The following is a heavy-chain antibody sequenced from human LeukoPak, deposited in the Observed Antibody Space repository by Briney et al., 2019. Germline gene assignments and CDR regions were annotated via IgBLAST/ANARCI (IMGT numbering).Heavy chain of an antibody. V-gene: IGHV3-11*01. D-gene: IGHD4-11*01. J-gene: IGHJ4*02. CDR3: ARRAYSNHFFDY. Sequence: GGSLRLSCVASGFTFSGYYMSWVRQAPGKGVEWVSDLSGSGDSKFYADSVKGRFTVSRDNARKSLYLQVNSLRAEDTAIYYCARRAYSNHFFDYWGQGTLVTVSP. CDR1: GFTFSGYY. CDR2: LSGSGDSK.